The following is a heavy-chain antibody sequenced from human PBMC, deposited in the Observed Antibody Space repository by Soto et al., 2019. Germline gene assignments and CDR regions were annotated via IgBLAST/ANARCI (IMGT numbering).Heavy chain of an antibody. V-gene: IGHV3-33*08. CDR1: GFTFSSYG. J-gene: IGHJ6*02. CDR3: ARSIRYTPTQYYYYYYGMDV. D-gene: IGHD3-9*01. CDR2: IWYDGSNK. Sequence: GGSLRLSYAASGFTFSSYGMHWVRQAPGKGLEWVAVIWYDGSNKYYADSVKGRFTISRDNSKNTLYLQMNSLRAEDTAVYYCARSIRYTPTQYYYYYYGMDVWGQGTTVTVSS.